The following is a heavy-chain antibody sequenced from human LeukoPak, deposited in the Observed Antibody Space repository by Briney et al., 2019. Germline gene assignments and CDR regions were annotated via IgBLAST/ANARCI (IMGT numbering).Heavy chain of an antibody. CDR2: INPSGGST. J-gene: IGHJ4*02. Sequence: ASVKVSCKASGGTFSSYAISWVRQAPGQGLEWMGIINPSGGSTTYAQKFQGRVTMSRDTSTSTVYMELSSLRSEDTAVLYCARVQNYYDSSGRNFDYWGQGTLVTVSS. CDR3: ARVQNYYDSSGRNFDY. V-gene: IGHV1-46*01. CDR1: GGTFSSYA. D-gene: IGHD3-22*01.